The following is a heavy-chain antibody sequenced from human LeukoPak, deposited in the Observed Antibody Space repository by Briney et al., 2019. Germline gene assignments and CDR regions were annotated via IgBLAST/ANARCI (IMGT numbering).Heavy chain of an antibody. J-gene: IGHJ4*02. CDR1: GGTFSSYA. Sequence: GASVKVSCKASGGTFSSYAISWVRQAPGQGLEWMGWITPILGSANYAQSFQGRVTMTADESTSTAYMELSSLRSEDTAVYYCATSSRTYSSTDYWGQGTLVTVSS. V-gene: IGHV1-69*11. CDR2: ITPILGSA. CDR3: ATSSRTYSSTDY. D-gene: IGHD6-13*01.